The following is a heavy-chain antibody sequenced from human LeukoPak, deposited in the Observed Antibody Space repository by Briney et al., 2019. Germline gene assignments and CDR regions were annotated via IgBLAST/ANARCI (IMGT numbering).Heavy chain of an antibody. Sequence: WGSLRLSCAASGFTFSGSALHWVSQASGKGLEWIGRIRSKTNNYATTYAASVTGRFTISRDNAKNSLYLQMNSLRAEDTAVYYCARAFGAWFGELLFGYYFDYWGQGTLVTVSS. J-gene: IGHJ4*02. V-gene: IGHV3-73*01. D-gene: IGHD3-10*01. CDR2: IRSKTNNYAT. CDR1: GFTFSGSA. CDR3: ARAFGAWFGELLFGYYFDY.